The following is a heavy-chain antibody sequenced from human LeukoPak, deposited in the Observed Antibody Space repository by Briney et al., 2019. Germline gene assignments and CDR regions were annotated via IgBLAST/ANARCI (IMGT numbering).Heavy chain of an antibody. CDR1: GFTFSSYA. CDR3: ARGFFVSWWYRDYYGMDV. Sequence: GGGLRLSCAASGFTFSSYAMHWVRQAPGKGLEWVAVILLVGSNKYYADSVKGRFTISRDTSKNTLYLQMNSLRAEDTAVYYCARGFFVSWWYRDYYGMDVWGQGTTVTVSS. J-gene: IGHJ6*02. CDR2: ILLVGSNK. D-gene: IGHD2-15*01. V-gene: IGHV3-30-3*01.